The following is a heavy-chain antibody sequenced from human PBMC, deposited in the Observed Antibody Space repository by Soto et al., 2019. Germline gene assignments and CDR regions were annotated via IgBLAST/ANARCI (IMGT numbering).Heavy chain of an antibody. CDR1: GFTFSSYA. J-gene: IGHJ6*02. V-gene: IGHV3-30-3*01. Sequence: ESGGGVVQPGRSLRLSCAASGFTFSSYAMHWVRQAPGKGLEWVAVISYDGSNKYYADSVKGRFTISRDNSKNTLYLQMNSLRAEDTAVYYCARDLTYYYDSSGYYGGYYYYGMDVWGQGTTVTVSS. CDR2: ISYDGSNK. CDR3: ARDLTYYYDSSGYYGGYYYYGMDV. D-gene: IGHD3-22*01.